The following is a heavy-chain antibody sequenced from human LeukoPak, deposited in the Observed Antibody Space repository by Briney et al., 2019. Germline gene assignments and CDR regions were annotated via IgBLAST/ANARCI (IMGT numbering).Heavy chain of an antibody. CDR2: INSDGSSI. Sequence: GSLRLSCAASGFTFSNYWMHWVRQAPGKGLVWVSRINSDGSSISYAASVKGRFTISSDNAQSTLYLQMSSLRAEDTAVYYCARDYYGLGSAYDYWGQGTLVTVSS. J-gene: IGHJ4*02. CDR3: ARDYYGLGSAYDY. D-gene: IGHD3-10*01. V-gene: IGHV3-74*01. CDR1: GFTFSNYW.